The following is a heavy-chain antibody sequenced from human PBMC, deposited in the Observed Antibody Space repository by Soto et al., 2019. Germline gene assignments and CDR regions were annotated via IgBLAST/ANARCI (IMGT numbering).Heavy chain of an antibody. CDR3: ASSVVTPNVLTGTGFDS. V-gene: IGHV4-30-2*06. CDR2: IYHTGSA. J-gene: IGHJ4*02. Sequence: LQLQQSGSGLVKPSQTLSLSCVVSGGSVSSGGYSWSWIRQSPEKGLEWIGYIYHTGSAYYTPSLKSRVNMSLAKSNNQFSLKLTSLTAADTAVYYCASSVVTPNVLTGTGFDSWGQGTLVTVSS. CDR1: GGSVSSGGYS. D-gene: IGHD3-9*01.